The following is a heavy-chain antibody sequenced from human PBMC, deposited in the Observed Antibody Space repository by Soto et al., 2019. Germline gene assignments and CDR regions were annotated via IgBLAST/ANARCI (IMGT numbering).Heavy chain of an antibody. CDR2: ISAYNGNT. CDR3: ARDKGWEPTDY. D-gene: IGHD1-26*01. Sequence: GASVKVSCKASGYTFTGYYMHWVRQAPGQGLEWMGWISAYNGNTNYAQKLQGRVTMTTDTSTSTAYMELRSLRSDDTAVYYCARDKGWEPTDYWGQGTLVTVSS. J-gene: IGHJ4*02. V-gene: IGHV1-18*04. CDR1: GYTFTGYY.